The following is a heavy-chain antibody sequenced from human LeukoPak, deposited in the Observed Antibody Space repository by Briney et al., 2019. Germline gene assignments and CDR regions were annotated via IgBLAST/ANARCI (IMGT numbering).Heavy chain of an antibody. CDR2: IKHNGST. CDR1: GGSFSGYY. Sequence: SETLSLTCAVYGGSFSGYYWSWIRQPPGKGLEWIGEIKHNGSTNYNPSLKSRLTISVDTYNNQFSLQQSSVPAADTAVFYCGRLCRRVRGVIMTVFDYWGQGTLVTVSS. CDR3: GRLCRRVRGVIMTVFDY. V-gene: IGHV4-34*01. D-gene: IGHD3-10*01. J-gene: IGHJ4*02.